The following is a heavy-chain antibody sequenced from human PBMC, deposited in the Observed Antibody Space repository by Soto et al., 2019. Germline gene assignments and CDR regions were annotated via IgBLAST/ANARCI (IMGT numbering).Heavy chain of an antibody. CDR2: INPNGGAT. Sequence: VQLAQSGAEVKKPGASVKVSCKTSGDSFNDYYIHWVRQAPGQGLEWMGWINPNGGATKYAQKFQGRATVTRDTSIRTVYMELSSLRSDDTALYYCARESGGATATLDYYYFYMDVWGKGTTVTVSS. J-gene: IGHJ6*03. V-gene: IGHV1-2*02. CDR1: GDSFNDYY. D-gene: IGHD1-26*01. CDR3: ARESGGATATLDYYYFYMDV.